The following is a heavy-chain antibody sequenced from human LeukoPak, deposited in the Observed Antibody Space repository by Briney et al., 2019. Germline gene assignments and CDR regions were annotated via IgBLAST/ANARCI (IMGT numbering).Heavy chain of an antibody. CDR2: ISYDGTIQ. Sequence: GRSLRLSCAASGFTFSTYAMHWVRQAPGKGLEWVAVISYDGTIQYYADSVKGRFTISRDNSKNTLYLQMDTLRAEDTAVYYCARVDTAVVGYYYDMDVWGQGTTVTVSS. V-gene: IGHV3-30*14. CDR3: ARVDTAVVGYYYDMDV. CDR1: GFTFSTYA. J-gene: IGHJ6*02. D-gene: IGHD5-18*01.